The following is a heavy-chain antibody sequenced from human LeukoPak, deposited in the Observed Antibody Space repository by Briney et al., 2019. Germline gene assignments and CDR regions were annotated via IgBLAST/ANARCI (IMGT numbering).Heavy chain of an antibody. V-gene: IGHV3-23*01. D-gene: IGHD6-13*01. CDR2: ISGSGGST. J-gene: IGHJ4*02. Sequence: GGSLRLSCAASGFTFSSYAMSWVRQAPGKGLEWVSAISGSGGSTYYADSVKGRFTISRDNSKNTLYLQMNSLRAEDTAVYYCARDRRPGIAAAGTIDYWGQGTLVTVSS. CDR3: ARDRRPGIAAAGTIDY. CDR1: GFTFSSYA.